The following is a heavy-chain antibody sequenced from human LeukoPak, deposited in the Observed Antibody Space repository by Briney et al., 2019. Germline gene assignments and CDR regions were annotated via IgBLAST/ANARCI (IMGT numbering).Heavy chain of an antibody. Sequence: PGGSLRLSCAASGFTFSSSWMSWVRQAPGKGLEWVANIRQDGNEKHYVDSVKGRFTISRDNAKNSLDLQMNSLRAEDTAVYYCATGHYSTFEFWGQGTLVTVSS. CDR1: GFTFSSSW. CDR2: IRQDGNEK. J-gene: IGHJ4*02. CDR3: ATGHYSTFEF. V-gene: IGHV3-7*01. D-gene: IGHD4-11*01.